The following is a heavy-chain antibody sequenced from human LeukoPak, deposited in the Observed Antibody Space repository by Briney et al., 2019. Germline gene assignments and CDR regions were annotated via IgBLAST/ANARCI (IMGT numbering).Heavy chain of an antibody. Sequence: GASVKVSCKTSGYSFTNYGITWVRQAPGQGLEWMGWISGYNSKPFYAQNSQGRVTMTRDTSTNTVYMELSSLRSEDTAVYYCATGLRWYCSSTSCLLDYWGQGTLVTVSS. V-gene: IGHV1-18*01. CDR3: ATGLRWYCSSTSCLLDY. CDR1: GYSFTNYG. CDR2: ISGYNSKP. J-gene: IGHJ4*02. D-gene: IGHD2-2*01.